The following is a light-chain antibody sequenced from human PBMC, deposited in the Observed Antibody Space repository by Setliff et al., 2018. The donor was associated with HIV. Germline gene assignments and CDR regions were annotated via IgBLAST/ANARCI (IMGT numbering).Light chain of an antibody. Sequence: QSALTQPRSVSGSPGQSVTISCTGTSSDVGVYNYVSWYQQHPGKAPKLMIYDVSERPSGVPDRFSGSKSGNTASLTISGLQAEDEADYYCSSYTSSSTLNVFGTGTKVTVL. CDR2: DVS. J-gene: IGLJ1*01. V-gene: IGLV2-11*01. CDR1: SSDVGVYNY. CDR3: SSYTSSSTLNV.